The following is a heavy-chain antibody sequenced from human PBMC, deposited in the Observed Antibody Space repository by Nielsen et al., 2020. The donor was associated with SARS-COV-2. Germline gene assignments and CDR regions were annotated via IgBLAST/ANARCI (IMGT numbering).Heavy chain of an antibody. V-gene: IGHV3-30*18. J-gene: IGHJ4*02. D-gene: IGHD3-22*01. CDR3: AKGAWYYDSSGYYAY. CDR2: ISYDGSNK. Sequence: GESLKISCVASGFTFSSYAMTWVRQAPGKGLEWVAVISYDGSNKYYADSVKGRFTISRDNSKNPLYLQMNSLRAEDTAVYYCAKGAWYYDSSGYYAYWGQGTLVTVSS. CDR1: GFTFSSYA.